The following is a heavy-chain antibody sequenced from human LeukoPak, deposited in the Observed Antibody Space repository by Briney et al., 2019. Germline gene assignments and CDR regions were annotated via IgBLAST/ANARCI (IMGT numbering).Heavy chain of an antibody. Sequence: ASVKVSCKASGYTFTGYYMHWVRQAPGQGLEWMGWINPNSGGTNYAQKFQGRVTMTRDTSISTAYMELGRLRSDDTAVYYCAREKWELLGREDYYYGMDVWGQGTTVTVSS. CDR3: AREKWELLGREDYYYGMDV. J-gene: IGHJ6*02. CDR2: INPNSGGT. D-gene: IGHD1-26*01. CDR1: GYTFTGYY. V-gene: IGHV1-2*02.